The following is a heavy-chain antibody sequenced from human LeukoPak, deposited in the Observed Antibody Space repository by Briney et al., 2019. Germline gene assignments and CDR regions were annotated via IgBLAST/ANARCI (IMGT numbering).Heavy chain of an antibody. Sequence: PSETLSLTCIVSGGSISSGDYYWSWIRQPPGKGLEWIGYIYYSGSTYYNPSLKSRVTIFVDTSKNQFSLKVTSVTAADTAVYFCARRVTGDLRRFDYWGQGTLVTVSS. V-gene: IGHV4-30-4*01. D-gene: IGHD7-27*01. CDR2: IYYSGST. CDR1: GGSISSGDYY. J-gene: IGHJ4*02. CDR3: ARRVTGDLRRFDY.